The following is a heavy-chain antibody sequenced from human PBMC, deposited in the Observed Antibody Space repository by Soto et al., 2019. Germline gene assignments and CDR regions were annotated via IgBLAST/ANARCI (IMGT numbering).Heavy chain of an antibody. CDR3: ATVAPSSDWLYFDF. V-gene: IGHV1-24*01. CDR2: FDPEDGET. J-gene: IGHJ4*02. Sequence: ASVKVSCKVSGYTLTELSMHWVRQAPGKGLEWMGGFDPEDGETIYAQKFQGRVTMTEDTSTDTAYMDLRSLRSEDTAVYYCATVAPSSDWLYFDFWGQGTLVTVSS. D-gene: IGHD6-19*01. CDR1: GYTLTELS.